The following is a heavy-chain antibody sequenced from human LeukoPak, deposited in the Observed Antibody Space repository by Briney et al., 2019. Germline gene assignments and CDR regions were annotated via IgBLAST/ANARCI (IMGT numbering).Heavy chain of an antibody. J-gene: IGHJ4*02. CDR3: ARDPSTGTTSLDY. V-gene: IGHV3-21*01. CDR1: GYTFSSYS. Sequence: GGSLRLSCAASGYTFSSYSMNWVRQAPGEGLEWVSSVSSDSSFIYYADSVKGRFTISRDNAKNSLYLQMNSLRAEDTAVYYCARDPSTGTTSLDYWGQGTLVTVSS. CDR2: VSSDSSFI. D-gene: IGHD1-1*01.